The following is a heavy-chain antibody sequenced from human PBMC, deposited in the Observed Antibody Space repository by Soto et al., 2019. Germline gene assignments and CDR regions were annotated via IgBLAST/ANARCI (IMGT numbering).Heavy chain of an antibody. CDR3: ARDRGVATADLYYYGMDV. V-gene: IGHV3-33*08. Sequence: GGSLRLSCAASGFTFSSYWMSWVRQAPGKGLEWVAVIWNDGSIEYYADSVKGRFTISRDNSKNTLDLQMNSLRAEDTAVYYCARDRGVATADLYYYGMDVWGQGTTVTVSS. CDR2: IWNDGSIE. J-gene: IGHJ6*02. CDR1: GFTFSSYW. D-gene: IGHD5-12*01.